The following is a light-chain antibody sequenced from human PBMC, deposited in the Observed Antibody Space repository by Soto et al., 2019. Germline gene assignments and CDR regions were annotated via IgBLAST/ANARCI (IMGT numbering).Light chain of an antibody. Sequence: EIVMTQSPATLSVAPGERATLSCRASQSVSSNLAWYQQQPGQAPRLLIYGASTRPTGIPARFSGSGSGTAFPLTISSLQSEDFAVSYCQHYTSWPRTFGHGTKVEIK. CDR2: GAS. CDR1: QSVSSN. V-gene: IGKV3-15*01. J-gene: IGKJ1*01. CDR3: QHYTSWPRT.